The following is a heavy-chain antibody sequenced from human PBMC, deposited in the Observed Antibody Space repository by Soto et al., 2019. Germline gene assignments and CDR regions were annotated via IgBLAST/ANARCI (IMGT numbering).Heavy chain of an antibody. CDR2: IYHSGST. J-gene: IGHJ5*02. Sequence: SETLSLTCAVSGGSISSSNWWSWVRQPPGKGLEWIGEIYHSGSTNYNPSLKSRVTISVDKSKNQFSLKLSSVTAADTAVYYCARLILLWFGEPWFDPWGQGTLVTVSS. V-gene: IGHV4-4*02. CDR3: ARLILLWFGEPWFDP. D-gene: IGHD3-10*01. CDR1: GGSISSSNW.